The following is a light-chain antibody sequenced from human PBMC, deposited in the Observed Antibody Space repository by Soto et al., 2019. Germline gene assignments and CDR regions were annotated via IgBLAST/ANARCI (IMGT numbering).Light chain of an antibody. CDR2: GAS. CDR3: QQRSNWPPVT. Sequence: EIVMTQSPATLSVSPWERATLSCRASQSVSRNLAWYQQKPGQAPRLLIYGASTRATGIPARFSGSGSGTEFTLAISSLEPEDFAVYYCQQRSNWPPVTFGGGTKVDIK. CDR1: QSVSRN. J-gene: IGKJ4*01. V-gene: IGKV3-15*01.